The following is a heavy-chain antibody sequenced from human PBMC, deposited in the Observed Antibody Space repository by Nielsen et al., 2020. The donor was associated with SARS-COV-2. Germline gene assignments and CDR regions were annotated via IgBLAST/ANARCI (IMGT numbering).Heavy chain of an antibody. J-gene: IGHJ4*02. CDR3: VKGRNWNPGDY. CDR1: GFTFSSYS. V-gene: IGHV3-21*01. CDR2: ISSSSSYI. Sequence: GESLKISCAASGFTFSSYSMNWVRQAPGKGLEWVSSISSSSSYIYYADSVKGRFTISRDNAKNSLYLQMNSLRAEDTAVYYCVKGRNWNPGDYWGQGTLVTVSS. D-gene: IGHD1-1*01.